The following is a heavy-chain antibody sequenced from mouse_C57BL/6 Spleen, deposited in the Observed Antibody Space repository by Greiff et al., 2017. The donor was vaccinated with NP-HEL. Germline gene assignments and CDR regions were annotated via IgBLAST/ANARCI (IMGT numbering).Heavy chain of an antibody. J-gene: IGHJ3*01. Sequence: QVQLQQPGAELVKPGASVKLSCKASGYTFTSYWMHWVKQRPGQGLEWIGMIHPNSGSTNYNEKFKSKATLTVDKSSSTAYMQLSSLTSDDSAVYYCARSPYYYGSSGFAYWGQGTLVTVSA. CDR2: IHPNSGST. CDR1: GYTFTSYW. CDR3: ARSPYYYGSSGFAY. V-gene: IGHV1-64*01. D-gene: IGHD1-1*01.